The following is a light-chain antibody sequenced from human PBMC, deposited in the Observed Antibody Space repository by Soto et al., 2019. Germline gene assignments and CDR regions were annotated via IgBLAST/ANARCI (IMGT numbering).Light chain of an antibody. CDR3: QKNTRLPWT. CDR1: QGISTY. Sequence: DIQMTQSPSSLSASVGDRVTITCRASQGISTYLAWYQQKPGKVPNLLISAASTLQSGVPSRFSGSGSGTDFTLSISSLESEAVATYYGQKNTRLPWTFGQGTKVEIK. J-gene: IGKJ1*01. V-gene: IGKV1-27*01. CDR2: AAS.